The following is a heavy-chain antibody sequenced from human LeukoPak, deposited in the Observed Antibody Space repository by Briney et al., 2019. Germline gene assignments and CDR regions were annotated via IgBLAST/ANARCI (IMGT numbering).Heavy chain of an antibody. CDR1: GGSISSSNW. CDR3: ARHIHSEGVSSGYYVFDY. CDR2: IYHSGST. D-gene: IGHD3-22*01. Sequence: PSGTLSLTCAVSGGSISSSNWWSWVRQPPGKGLEWIGEIYHSGSTNYNPSLKSRVTISVDKSKNQFSLKLSSVTAADTAVYYCARHIHSEGVSSGYYVFDYWGQGTLVTVSS. V-gene: IGHV4-4*02. J-gene: IGHJ4*02.